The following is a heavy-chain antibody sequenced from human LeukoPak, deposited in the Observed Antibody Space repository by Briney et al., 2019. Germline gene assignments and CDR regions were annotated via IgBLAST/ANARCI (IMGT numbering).Heavy chain of an antibody. CDR3: ARGQRKGTDSSGYLDDY. V-gene: IGHV1-2*02. CDR2: INPNSGGT. J-gene: IGHJ4*02. CDR1: GYTFTGYY. Sequence: GASVKVSCKASGYTFTGYYMHWVRQAPGQGLEWMGWINPNSGGTNYAQKFQGRVTMTRDTSISTAYMELSRLRSDDTAVYYCARGQRKGTDSSGYLDDYWGQGTLVIVSS. D-gene: IGHD3-22*01.